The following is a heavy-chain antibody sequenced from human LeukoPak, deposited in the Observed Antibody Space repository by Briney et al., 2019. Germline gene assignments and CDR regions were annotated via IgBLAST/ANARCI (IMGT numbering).Heavy chain of an antibody. CDR2: ISVYNGNT. V-gene: IGHV1-18*01. CDR3: ARLHYYDSSGYEDY. CDR1: GYTFSNYG. D-gene: IGHD3-22*01. J-gene: IGHJ4*02. Sequence: ASVKVSCKASGYTFSNYGISWVRQAPGQGLEWMGWISVYNGNTNYAQKFQGRVTITADESTSTAYMELSSLRSEDTAVYYCARLHYYDSSGYEDYWGQGTLVTVSS.